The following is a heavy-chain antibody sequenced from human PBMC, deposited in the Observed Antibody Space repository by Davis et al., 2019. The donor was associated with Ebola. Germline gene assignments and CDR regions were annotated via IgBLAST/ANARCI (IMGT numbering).Heavy chain of an antibody. V-gene: IGHV3-43*02. Sequence: GESLKISCVASGFIFDDYAMHWVRQGPGKGLEWVSLISGDGSNIYYAESVKGRFTISRDNSKNSLYLQMSSLTTGDTALYYCARDDYDYRIGSGRVFDYWGQGRLVTASS. J-gene: IGHJ4*02. D-gene: IGHD3-10*01. CDR3: ARDDYDYRIGSGRVFDY. CDR2: ISGDGSNI. CDR1: GFIFDDYA.